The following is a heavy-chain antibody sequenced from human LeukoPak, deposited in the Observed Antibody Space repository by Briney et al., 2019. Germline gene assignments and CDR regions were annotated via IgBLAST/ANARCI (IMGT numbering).Heavy chain of an antibody. J-gene: IGHJ6*02. Sequence: GGSLSLLCAASGFTFSRLWMGWVRQAPGKGREWVANIKQDGSEKYYADSVKGRFTISRDNAKNSLYLQMNSLRAEDSAVYYCARDDCSTPTCFPYYYYGMDVWGQGTTVTVSS. D-gene: IGHD2-2*01. CDR1: GFTFSRLW. V-gene: IGHV3-7*01. CDR3: ARDDCSTPTCFPYYYYGMDV. CDR2: IKQDGSEK.